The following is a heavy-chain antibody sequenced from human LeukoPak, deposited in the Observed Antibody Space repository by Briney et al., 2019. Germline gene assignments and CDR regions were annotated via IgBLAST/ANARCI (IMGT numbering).Heavy chain of an antibody. Sequence: GESLKISCKGSGYRFSSYWIAWVRPMPGKGLEWMGVIYPRESRTTYSPSFQDQVTISADKSISTAYLQWTSLKASDTAMYYGARHLSDITSSPNYWGPGTLVTVSS. CDR3: ARHLSDITSSPNY. J-gene: IGHJ4*02. D-gene: IGHD2-2*01. CDR2: IYPRESRT. V-gene: IGHV5-51*01. CDR1: GYRFSSYW.